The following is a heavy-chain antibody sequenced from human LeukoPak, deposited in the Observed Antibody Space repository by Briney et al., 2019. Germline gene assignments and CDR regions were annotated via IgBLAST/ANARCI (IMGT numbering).Heavy chain of an antibody. V-gene: IGHV3-43*01. Sequence: GGSLRLSCAASGFSFRGYTMHWVRQAPGRGLEWVSLISWNGVTTYYRDSVKGRFTISRDDSKNSLYLQMNSLRSEDSALYYCAASDGEQQLACWGQGTLVTVSS. CDR2: ISWNGVTT. D-gene: IGHD6-13*01. CDR3: AASDGEQQLAC. CDR1: GFSFRGYT. J-gene: IGHJ4*02.